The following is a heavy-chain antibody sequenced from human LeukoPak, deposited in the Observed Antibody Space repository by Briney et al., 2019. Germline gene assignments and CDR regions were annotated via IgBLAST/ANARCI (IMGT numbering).Heavy chain of an antibody. CDR2: ISSSGSTI. CDR1: GFTFSSYE. Sequence: GGSLRLSCAASGFTFSSYEMNWVRQAPGKGLEWVSYISSSGSTIYYADSVKGRFTISRDNAKNSLYLQMNSLRAEDTAVYYCARISSLAVAGINWGQGTLITVSS. D-gene: IGHD6-19*01. CDR3: ARISSLAVAGIN. V-gene: IGHV3-48*03. J-gene: IGHJ4*02.